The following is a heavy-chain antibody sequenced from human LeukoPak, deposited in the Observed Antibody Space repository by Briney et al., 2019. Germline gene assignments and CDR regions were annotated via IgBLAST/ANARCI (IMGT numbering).Heavy chain of an antibody. J-gene: IGHJ5*02. D-gene: IGHD6-13*01. CDR1: GGSFSGYY. CDR3: ARGYSSSWYFNWFDP. Sequence: SETLSLTCAVYGGSFSGYYWSWIRQPPGKGLEWIGSIYHSGTTYYNPSLKSRVTISVDTSKNQFSLKLTSVTAADTAVYYCARGYSSSWYFNWFDPWGQGTLVTVSS. V-gene: IGHV4-34*01. CDR2: IYHSGTT.